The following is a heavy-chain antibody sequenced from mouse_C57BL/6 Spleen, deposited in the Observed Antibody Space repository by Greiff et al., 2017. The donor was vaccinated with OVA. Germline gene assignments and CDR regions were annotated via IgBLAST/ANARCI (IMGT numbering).Heavy chain of an antibody. CDR1: GYTFTSYW. J-gene: IGHJ4*01. CDR3: TSDGYYFYYAMDY. V-gene: IGHV1-5*01. CDR2: IYPGNSDT. Sequence: EVQLQQSGTVLARPGASVKMSCKTSGYTFTSYWMHWVKQRPGQGLEWIGAIYPGNSDTSYNQKFKGKAKLTAVTSASTAYMELSSLTNEDSAVYYCTSDGYYFYYAMDYWGQGTSVTVSS. D-gene: IGHD2-3*01.